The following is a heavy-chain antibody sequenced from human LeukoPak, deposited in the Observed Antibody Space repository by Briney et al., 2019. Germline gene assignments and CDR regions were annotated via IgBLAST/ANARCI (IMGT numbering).Heavy chain of an antibody. D-gene: IGHD1-1*01. CDR1: GVYFSSSGCY. CDR2: IFYTGNT. CDR3: ARSVGNFDY. J-gene: IGHJ4*02. Sequence: SETLSLTCSVSGVYFSSSGCYWGWIRQPPGKGLEWIGSIFYTGNTYYNPSLKSRVTISVDTSKNQFSLRLSSVTAADTAVYYCARSVGNFDYWGQGTLVTVSS. V-gene: IGHV4-39*01.